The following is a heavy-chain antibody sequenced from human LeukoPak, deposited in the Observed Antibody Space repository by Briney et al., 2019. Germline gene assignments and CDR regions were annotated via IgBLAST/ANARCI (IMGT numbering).Heavy chain of an antibody. J-gene: IGHJ4*02. Sequence: ASVKVSCKASGYSFSSYGISWVRQAPGQGLEGMGWISSNNGNTKYAQNLQGRVNMTTDTSTSTAYMELRSLRSDDTAVYYCARDAGTVTVTVFFDYWGQGTLVTVSS. CDR1: GYSFSSYG. CDR2: ISSNNGNT. V-gene: IGHV1-18*01. CDR3: ARDAGTVTVTVFFDY. D-gene: IGHD4-17*01.